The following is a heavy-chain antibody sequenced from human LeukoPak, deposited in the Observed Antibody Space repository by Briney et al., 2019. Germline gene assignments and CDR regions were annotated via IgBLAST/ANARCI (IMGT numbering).Heavy chain of an antibody. CDR2: INSDGCST. CDR3: ARDLSLDAFDI. CDR1: GFTFSSYW. Sequence: GGSLRLSCAASGFTFSSYWMHWVRPAPGKGLVWVSRINSDGCSTSYADSVKGRFTISRDNAKNTLYLQMNSLRAEDTAVYYCARDLSLDAFDIWGQGTMVTVSS. V-gene: IGHV3-74*01. J-gene: IGHJ3*02.